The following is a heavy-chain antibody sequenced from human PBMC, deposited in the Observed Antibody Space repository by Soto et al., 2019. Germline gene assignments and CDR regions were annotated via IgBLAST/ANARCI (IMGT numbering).Heavy chain of an antibody. D-gene: IGHD3-3*02. CDR1: GFTFSSYD. CDR2: ISTSDRTI. CDR3: ASSNGDVVPLSHLDS. Sequence: PGGSLRLSCAASGFTFSSYDMNWVRQAPGKGLEWVSYISTSDRTIYYADSVKGRFTISRDNAKNSLYLQMNSLRAEDTAVYYCASSNGDVVPLSHLDSWGQGTLVTVSS. J-gene: IGHJ4*02. V-gene: IGHV3-48*03.